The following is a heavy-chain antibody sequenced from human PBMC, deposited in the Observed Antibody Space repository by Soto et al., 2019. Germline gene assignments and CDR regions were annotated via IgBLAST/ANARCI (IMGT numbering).Heavy chain of an antibody. J-gene: IGHJ4*02. Sequence: QVQVVQSRTEVKKPGASVKVSCKTSGYTFTDYDINWVRQTTGQGLEWMGWMSPDSGNVGYAQQFQGRVTMTSNTSTSTAYMELRSLRSEDTAMYYCEVTTGYWGQGTMVTVSS. CDR2: MSPDSGNV. D-gene: IGHD2-21*02. V-gene: IGHV1-8*01. CDR1: GYTFTDYD. CDR3: EVTTGY.